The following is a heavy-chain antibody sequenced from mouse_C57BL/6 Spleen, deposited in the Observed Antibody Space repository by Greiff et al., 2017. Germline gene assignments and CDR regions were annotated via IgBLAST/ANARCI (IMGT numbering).Heavy chain of an antibody. D-gene: IGHD1-1*01. V-gene: IGHV8-12*01. Sequence: QVQLKESGPGILQSSQTLSLTCSFSGFSLSTSGMGVSWIRQPSGKGLEWLAQIYWDDDKRYNPSLKSRLTISKDTSRNQVFLKITSVDTADTATYYCARDHYYGSSTYYFDYWGQGTTLTVSS. CDR2: IYWDDDK. CDR3: ARDHYYGSSTYYFDY. CDR1: GFSLSTSGMG. J-gene: IGHJ2*01.